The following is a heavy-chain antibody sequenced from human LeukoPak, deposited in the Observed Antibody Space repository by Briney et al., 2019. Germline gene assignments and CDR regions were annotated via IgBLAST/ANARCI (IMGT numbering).Heavy chain of an antibody. Sequence: GGPLRLSCAASGFTFSSHWMHWVRQAPGKGLVWVSHISSDGSSTSYADSVKGRFTISRDNSKNTLYLQMNSLRAEDTAVYYCARYFLTNYYGVGVWGQGTTVAVFS. J-gene: IGHJ6*02. CDR2: ISSDGSST. V-gene: IGHV3-74*01. D-gene: IGHD1/OR15-1a*01. CDR1: GFTFSSHW. CDR3: ARYFLTNYYGVGV.